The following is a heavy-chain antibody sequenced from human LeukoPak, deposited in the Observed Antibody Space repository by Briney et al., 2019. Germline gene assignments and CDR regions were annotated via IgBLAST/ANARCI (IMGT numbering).Heavy chain of an antibody. CDR1: GGSFSGYY. CDR2: INHSGST. D-gene: IGHD3-10*01. CDR3: ASAPSLYGSGSFYNEKGFDP. J-gene: IGHJ5*02. V-gene: IGHV4-34*01. Sequence: PSETLSLTCAVYGGSFSGYYWSWIRQPPGKGLEWIGEINHSGSTNYNPSLKSRVTISVDTSKNQFSLKLSSVTAADTAVYYCASAPSLYGSGSFYNEKGFDPWGQGTLVTVSS.